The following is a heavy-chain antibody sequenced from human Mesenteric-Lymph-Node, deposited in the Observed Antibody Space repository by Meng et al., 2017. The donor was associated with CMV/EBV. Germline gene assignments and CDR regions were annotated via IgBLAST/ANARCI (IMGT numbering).Heavy chain of an antibody. Sequence: SETLSLTCTVSGASISGYYWTWIRQPPGKGLEWIGCIYSSGYSNYNPSLESRVTISVDTSNRQFSLRLYSVTAADTAVYYCARATAGCEPHTYYGMDVWGQGTTVTVSS. CDR2: IYSSGYS. D-gene: IGHD6-13*01. CDR3: ARATAGCEPHTYYGMDV. J-gene: IGHJ6*02. CDR1: GASISGYY. V-gene: IGHV4-59*01.